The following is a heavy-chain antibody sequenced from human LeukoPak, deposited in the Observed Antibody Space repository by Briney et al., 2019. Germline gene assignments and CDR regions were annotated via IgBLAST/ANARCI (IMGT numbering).Heavy chain of an antibody. CDR1: GGSFSGYY. D-gene: IGHD6-13*01. CDR3: ARGFGYSSSWYTTPGRRFDP. J-gene: IGHJ5*02. V-gene: IGHV4-34*01. CDR2: INHSGST. Sequence: SETLSLTCAVYGGSFSGYYWSWIRQPPGKGLEWIGEINHSGSTNYNPSLKSRVTISVDTSKNQFSLKLSSVTAADTAVYYCARGFGYSSSWYTTPGRRFDPWGRGTLVIVSS.